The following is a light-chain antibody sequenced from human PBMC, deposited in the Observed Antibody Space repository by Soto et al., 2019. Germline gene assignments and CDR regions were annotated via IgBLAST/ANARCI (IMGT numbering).Light chain of an antibody. Sequence: DIQMTQSPSSLSASVGDRVTITCQASQDISNYLNWYQQKLGKAPKLLIYAASNLETGVPSRFSGSGSGTDFTFTISSRQPEDFATYYCQQSYKTPHTFGQGTKLATK. CDR3: QQSYKTPHT. CDR1: QDISNY. CDR2: AAS. V-gene: IGKV1-33*01. J-gene: IGKJ2*01.